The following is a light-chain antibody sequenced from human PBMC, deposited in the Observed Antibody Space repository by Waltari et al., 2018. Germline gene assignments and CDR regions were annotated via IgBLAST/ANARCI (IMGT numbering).Light chain of an antibody. Sequence: DIVMTQFPLSLSVTSGEPASISCRSSQSLLHSNGYNYLDWYLQRPGHSPQLLIFLGSHRAAGVSDRFTGSGSDTDFTLTISTVEADDVGVYYCMQALQFPSTFGQGTKLEIK. J-gene: IGKJ2*02. CDR3: MQALQFPST. CDR2: LGS. V-gene: IGKV2-28*01. CDR1: QSLLHSNGYNY.